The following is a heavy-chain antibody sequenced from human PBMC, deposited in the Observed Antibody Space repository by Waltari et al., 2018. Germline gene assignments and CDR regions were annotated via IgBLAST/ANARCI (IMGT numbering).Heavy chain of an antibody. CDR2: ISSLSKYT. Sequence: EVRLVVSGGGLVKPGGSLRFSCAASGFTFSQGGMNWVRQAPGKGLEWVSSISSLSKYTYYADSVKGRFTISRDNAKNSLYLQMNSLRAEDTAVYFCARDGISSTQSGYFDYWGQGVLVTVSS. D-gene: IGHD6-13*01. J-gene: IGHJ4*02. CDR1: GFTFSQGG. CDR3: ARDGISSTQSGYFDY. V-gene: IGHV3-21*01.